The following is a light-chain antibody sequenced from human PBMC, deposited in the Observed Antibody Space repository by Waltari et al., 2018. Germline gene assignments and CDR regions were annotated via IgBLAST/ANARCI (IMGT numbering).Light chain of an antibody. CDR1: ALPKKY. CDR3: YSTDSSGNHRV. Sequence: SYELTQPPSLSVSPVQTARITSPGVALPKKYIYWYQQKSGQAPVLVIYEDRKRPSGIPQRFSGSSSGTTATLTISGAQVEDEADYHCYSTDSSGNHRVFGGGTKLIVL. V-gene: IGLV3-10*01. CDR2: EDR. J-gene: IGLJ2*01.